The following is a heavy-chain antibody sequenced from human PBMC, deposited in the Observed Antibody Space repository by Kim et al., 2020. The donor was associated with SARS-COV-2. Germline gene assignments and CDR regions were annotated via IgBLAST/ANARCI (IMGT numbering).Heavy chain of an antibody. Sequence: SETLSLTCTVSGGSISSSSYYWGWIRQPPGKGLEWIGSIYYSGSTYYNPSLKSRVTISVDTSKNQFSLKLSSVTAADTAVYYCARHWGHVQDIVLMVYAILFDPWGQGTLVTVSS. D-gene: IGHD2-8*01. CDR2: IYYSGST. CDR1: GGSISSSSYY. V-gene: IGHV4-39*01. CDR3: ARHWGHVQDIVLMVYAILFDP. J-gene: IGHJ5*02.